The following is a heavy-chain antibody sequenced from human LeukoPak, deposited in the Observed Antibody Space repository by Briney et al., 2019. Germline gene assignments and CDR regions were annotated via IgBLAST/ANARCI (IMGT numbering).Heavy chain of an antibody. V-gene: IGHV1-18*01. J-gene: IGHJ4*02. D-gene: IGHD3-9*01. CDR2: ISAYNDLT. Sequence: GASVKVSCKASGYSFSNYGISWVRQAPGQGLEWMGWISAYNDLTKYAEKLQGRVTMTTDTSTSTAYMELRSLRSDDTAVYYCARTGGYFDWLFNEVGDLLDYWGQGTLVTVSS. CDR3: ARTGGYFDWLFNEVGDLLDY. CDR1: GYSFSNYG.